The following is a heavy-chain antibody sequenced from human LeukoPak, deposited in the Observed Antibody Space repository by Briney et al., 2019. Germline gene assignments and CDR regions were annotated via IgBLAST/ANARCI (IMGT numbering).Heavy chain of an antibody. V-gene: IGHV3-30*03. J-gene: IGHJ4*02. D-gene: IGHD6-19*01. CDR3: ASLYSSGRFDY. CDR1: GFTFSSYG. CDR2: ISYDGSNK. Sequence: GGSLRLSCAASGFTFSSYGMHWVRQAPGKGLEWVAVISYDGSNKYYADSVKGRFTISRDNSKNTLYLQMNSLRVEDTAVYYCASLYSSGRFDYWGQGTLVTVSS.